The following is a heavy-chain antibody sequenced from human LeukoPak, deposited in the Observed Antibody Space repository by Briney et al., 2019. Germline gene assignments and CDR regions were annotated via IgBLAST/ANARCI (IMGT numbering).Heavy chain of an antibody. D-gene: IGHD6-13*01. CDR2: IYYSGST. CDR1: GGSISSYY. CDR3: ARLYPGTAAAGNFDY. V-gene: IGHV4-59*08. J-gene: IGHJ4*02. Sequence: SETLSLTCTVSGGSISSYYWSWIRQPPGKGLEWIGYIYYSGSTNYNPSLKSRVTISVDTSKNQFSLKLSSVTAADTAVYYCARLYPGTAAAGNFDYWGQGTLVTVSS.